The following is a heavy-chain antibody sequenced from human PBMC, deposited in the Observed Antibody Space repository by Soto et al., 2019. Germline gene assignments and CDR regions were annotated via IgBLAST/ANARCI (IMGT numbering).Heavy chain of an antibody. Sequence: EVQLLESGGGLVQPGGSLRLSCAASGFTFSSYAMSWVRQAPGKGLEWVSAISGSGGSTYYADYVKGRFTISRDNSKNSLYLQMNSLRAEDTAVYYCAKEWEYCSGGTSYSLSGRYYFDYWGQGTLVTVSS. CDR2: ISGSGGST. D-gene: IGHD2-15*01. CDR3: AKEWEYCSGGTSYSLSGRYYFDY. CDR1: GFTFSSYA. J-gene: IGHJ4*02. V-gene: IGHV3-23*01.